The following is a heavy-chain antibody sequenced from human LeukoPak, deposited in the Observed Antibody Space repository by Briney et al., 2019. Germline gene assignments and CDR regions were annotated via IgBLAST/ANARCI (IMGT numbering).Heavy chain of an antibody. Sequence: GGSLRLSCAASGFTFSSYAMHWVRQAPGKGLEWVSVISGSGGSTYYADSVKGRFIISRDNSKNTLYLQMSSLRTEDTAVYYCAKDGTRYDYYYMDVWGRGTTVTVSS. CDR1: GFTFSSYA. CDR3: AKDGTRYDYYYMDV. V-gene: IGHV3-23*01. J-gene: IGHJ6*03. CDR2: ISGSGGST. D-gene: IGHD1-1*01.